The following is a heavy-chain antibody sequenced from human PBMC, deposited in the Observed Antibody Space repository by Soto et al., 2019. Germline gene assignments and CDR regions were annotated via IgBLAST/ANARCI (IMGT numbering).Heavy chain of an antibody. CDR3: ARPFYSSGWYDAFDI. J-gene: IGHJ3*02. CDR1: GASLSSGNYS. V-gene: IGHV4-39*01. CDR2: IYDSGST. D-gene: IGHD6-19*01. Sequence: SETLSLTCTVSGASLSSGNYSWSWIRQPPGQGLEWIGSIYDSGSTYYNPPLKSRVTISVETSKNQFSLKLSSVTAADTDVYYCARPFYSSGWYDAFDIWGQGTMVTVSS.